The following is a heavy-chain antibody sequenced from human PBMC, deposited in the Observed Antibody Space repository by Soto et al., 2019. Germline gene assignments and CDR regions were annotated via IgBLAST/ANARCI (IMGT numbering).Heavy chain of an antibody. CDR3: ARVWFGELSDYYFDY. J-gene: IGHJ4*02. D-gene: IGHD3-10*01. V-gene: IGHV1-46*01. Sequence: ASVKVSCKAIGYSITSHYMHWVRQAPGQGLEWMGRINPVRGITNYAQKFKGRVTITADKSTSTAYMELSSLRSEDTAVYYCARVWFGELSDYYFDYWGQGTLVTVSS. CDR1: GYSITSHY. CDR2: INPVRGIT.